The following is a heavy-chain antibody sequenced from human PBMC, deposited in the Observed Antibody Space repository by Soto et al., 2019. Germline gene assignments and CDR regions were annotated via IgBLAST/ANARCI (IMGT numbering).Heavy chain of an antibody. CDR2: VYYSGST. Sequence: PSETLSLTCTVSGGSISSISSYWGWIRQPPGKGLEWIGNVYYSGSTNYNPSLKSRVTISVDTSKNQFSLKLSSVTAADTAVYYCARVPDRWGQGTLVTVSS. J-gene: IGHJ5*02. D-gene: IGHD2-2*01. CDR3: ARVPDR. V-gene: IGHV4-39*07. CDR1: GGSISSISSY.